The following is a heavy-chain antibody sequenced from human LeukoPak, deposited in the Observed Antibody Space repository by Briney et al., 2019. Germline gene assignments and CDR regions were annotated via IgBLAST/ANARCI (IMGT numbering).Heavy chain of an antibody. CDR1: GFTFSSFS. Sequence: GGSLRLSCAASGFTFSSFSMNCVRQAPGKGLEWVSSISSRSSYIYYADSVKGRFTISRDNAKNSLYLQMNSLRAEDTAVYYCARGDNEDCGMDDWGQGTTVTVSS. V-gene: IGHV3-21*01. D-gene: IGHD2-21*02. J-gene: IGHJ6*02. CDR2: ISSRSSYI. CDR3: ARGDNEDCGMDD.